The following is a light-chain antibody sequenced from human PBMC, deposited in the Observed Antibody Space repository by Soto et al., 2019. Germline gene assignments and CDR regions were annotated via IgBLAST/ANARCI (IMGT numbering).Light chain of an antibody. CDR1: SSDVGAYNY. J-gene: IGLJ1*01. Sequence: QSALTQSASVSGSPGQSSTISCTGTSSDVGAYNYVSWYQQYPGKAPKLMIYDVNYWPSGISNRFSGSKSGNTASLTISGLQSEDEAEYYCSSYAPSGNYVFGTRTKVTVL. CDR2: DVN. V-gene: IGLV2-14*01. CDR3: SSYAPSGNYV.